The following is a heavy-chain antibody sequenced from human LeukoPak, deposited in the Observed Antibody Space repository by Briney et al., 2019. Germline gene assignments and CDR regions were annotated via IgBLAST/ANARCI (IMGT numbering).Heavy chain of an antibody. D-gene: IGHD3-22*01. J-gene: IGHJ4*02. CDR2: IRYDGSNK. CDR1: GFTFSSYG. CDR3: AKDSAPRHRHYYDSSGYSEPFDY. V-gene: IGHV3-30*02. Sequence: GGSLRLSCAASGFTFSSYGMHWVRQAPGKGLEWVTFIRYDGSNKYYADSVKGRFTISRDNSKNTLYLQMNSLRAEDTAVYYCAKDSAPRHRHYYDSSGYSEPFDYWGQGTLVTVSS.